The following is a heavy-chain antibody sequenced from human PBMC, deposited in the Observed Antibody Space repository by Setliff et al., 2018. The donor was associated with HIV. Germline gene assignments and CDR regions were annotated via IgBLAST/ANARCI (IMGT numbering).Heavy chain of an antibody. D-gene: IGHD4-17*01. J-gene: IGHJ6*03. Sequence: ASVKVSCKASGYTFTDYYMHWVQQAPGKGLEWMGRVDPEDGETIYAEKFQGRVTITADTSTDTAYMELSSLRSEDTAVYYCARLLKGRWTSYYYYMDVWGKGTTVTVSS. CDR2: VDPEDGET. V-gene: IGHV1-69-2*01. CDR1: GYTFTDYY. CDR3: ARLLKGRWTSYYYYMDV.